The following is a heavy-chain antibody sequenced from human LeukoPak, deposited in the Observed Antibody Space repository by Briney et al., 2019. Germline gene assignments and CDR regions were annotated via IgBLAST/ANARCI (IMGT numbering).Heavy chain of an antibody. V-gene: IGHV1-46*01. CDR2: VNPNSGGT. J-gene: IGHJ4*02. CDR1: GYTFTRYY. CDR3: AREVSGSPEF. Sequence: ASVKVSCKASGYTFTRYYMHWVRQAPGQGLEWMGVVNPNSGGTSYAQKFQGRLTMTRDTSTSTVYMELSSLRSEDTAIYYCAREVSGSPEFWGQGTLFTVSS. D-gene: IGHD1-26*01.